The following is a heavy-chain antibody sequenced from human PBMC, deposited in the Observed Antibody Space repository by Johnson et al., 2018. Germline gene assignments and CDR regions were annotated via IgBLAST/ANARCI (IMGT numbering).Heavy chain of an antibody. J-gene: IGHJ1*01. Sequence: VQLVESGGGVVQPGRSLRLSCAASGFTFSNYGMHWVRQAPGKGLEWVAVIWYDGSNKYYADSVKGRFTISRDNSKNTLYLQMNSLGAEDTALYYCAKTPIPDFWSGYSGYFQHWGQGTLVTVSS. CDR2: IWYDGSNK. V-gene: IGHV3-33*06. CDR3: AKTPIPDFWSGYSGYFQH. CDR1: GFTFSNYG. D-gene: IGHD3-3*01.